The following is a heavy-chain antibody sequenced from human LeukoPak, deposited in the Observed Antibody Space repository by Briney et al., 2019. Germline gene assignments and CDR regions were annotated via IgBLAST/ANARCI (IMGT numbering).Heavy chain of an antibody. CDR2: ISYDGSNK. CDR3: AKDVSYSSSPYYFDY. J-gene: IGHJ4*02. D-gene: IGHD6-13*01. V-gene: IGHV3-30-3*01. CDR1: GFTFSSYA. Sequence: LPGGSLRLSCAASGFTFSSYAMHWVRQAPGKGLEWVAVISYDGSNKYYADSVKGRFTISRDNSKNTLYLQMNSLRAEDTAVYYCAKDVSYSSSPYYFDYWGQGTLVTVSS.